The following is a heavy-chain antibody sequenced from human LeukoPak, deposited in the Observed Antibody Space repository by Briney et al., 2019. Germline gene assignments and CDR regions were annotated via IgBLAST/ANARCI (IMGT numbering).Heavy chain of an antibody. Sequence: PGGSLRLSCAASGFAFGSYYMNWVRQAPGKGLEWVANIKPDGSEENYVDSVRGRFTISRDNAKNSVYLQMNSLRADDTALYYCVRGHYADYTSQGTLVTVFS. J-gene: IGHJ4*02. CDR3: VRGHYADY. CDR1: GFAFGSYY. CDR2: IKPDGSEE. V-gene: IGHV3-7*01.